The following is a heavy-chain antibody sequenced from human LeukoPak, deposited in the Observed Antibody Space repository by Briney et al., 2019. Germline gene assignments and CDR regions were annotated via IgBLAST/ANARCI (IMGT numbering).Heavy chain of an antibody. D-gene: IGHD6-19*01. CDR3: AKKVTQWLVGEDYFDY. CDR1: GFTFSSYA. CDR2: ISGSGGST. V-gene: IGHV3-23*01. J-gene: IGHJ4*02. Sequence: GGSLRLSCAASGFTFSSYAMSWVRQAPGRGLEWVSAISGSGGSTYYADSVKGRFTISRDNSKNTLYLQMNSPRAEDTAVYYCAKKVTQWLVGEDYFDYWGQGTLVTVSS.